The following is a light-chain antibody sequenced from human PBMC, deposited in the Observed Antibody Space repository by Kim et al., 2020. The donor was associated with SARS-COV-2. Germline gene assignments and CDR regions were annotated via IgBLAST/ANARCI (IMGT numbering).Light chain of an antibody. J-gene: IGKJ4*01. CDR2: DAI. Sequence: LSPGERATLACRASQSISTYIFWYQQKSGQAPRLLIYDAIDRATGIPARFSGSGFGTDFTLTISSLEPEDFAVYYCQQRAKWPLTFGGGTKVDIK. CDR1: QSISTY. CDR3: QQRAKWPLT. V-gene: IGKV3-11*01.